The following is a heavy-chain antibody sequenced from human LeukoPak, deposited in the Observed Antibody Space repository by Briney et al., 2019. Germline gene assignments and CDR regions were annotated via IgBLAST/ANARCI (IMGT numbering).Heavy chain of an antibody. D-gene: IGHD3-3*01. CDR1: GFTFNSYW. V-gene: IGHV3-74*01. Sequence: PGGSLRLSCAASGFTFNSYWMHWVRQAPGKGLVWVSRIDKDGKTIDYADSVKGRFTISRDNAKDTLYLQMSSLRDEDTAVYYCVSDLCGGDDQWGRGTLVTVS. J-gene: IGHJ5*02. CDR3: VSDLCGGDDQ. CDR2: IDKDGKTI.